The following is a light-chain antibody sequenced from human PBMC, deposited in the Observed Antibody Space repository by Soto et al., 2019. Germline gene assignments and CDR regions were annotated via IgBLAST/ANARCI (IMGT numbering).Light chain of an antibody. V-gene: IGLV4-60*02. Sequence: QPVLTQSSSASASLGSSVKLTCTLSSGHSYYIIAWHQQQPGKAPRSLMKLERSGSYSKESGVPDRFSGSSSVADRYLTISNLQFEDADEYYCETWDSTTQVFGGGTKVTVL. CDR1: SGHSYYI. CDR2: LERSGSY. J-gene: IGLJ3*02. CDR3: ETWDSTTQV.